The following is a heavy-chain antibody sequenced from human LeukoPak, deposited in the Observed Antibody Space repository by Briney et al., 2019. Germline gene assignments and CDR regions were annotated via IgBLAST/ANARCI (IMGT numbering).Heavy chain of an antibody. CDR2: VNHSGST. Sequence: SETLSLTCAVYGGSFSGYYWSWIRQPPGKGLEWIGEVNHSGSTNYNPSLKSRVTISVDTSKNQFSLKLSSVTAADTAVYYCARGRWAVAGTYFDYWGQGTLVTVSS. D-gene: IGHD6-19*01. V-gene: IGHV4-34*01. J-gene: IGHJ4*02. CDR1: GGSFSGYY. CDR3: ARGRWAVAGTYFDY.